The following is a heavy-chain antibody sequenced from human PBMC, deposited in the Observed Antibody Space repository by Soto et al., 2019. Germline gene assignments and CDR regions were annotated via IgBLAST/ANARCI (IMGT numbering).Heavy chain of an antibody. J-gene: IGHJ6*02. Sequence: QVQLVQSGAEVKKPGSSVKVSCKASGGTFSSYAISWVRQAPGQGLEWMGGIIPIFGTANYAQKFQGRVTITADESTSTAYMELSSLRSEDTAVYYCAREWFDTTIVVGTYYYYGMDVWGQGTTVTVSS. CDR3: AREWFDTTIVVGTYYYYGMDV. V-gene: IGHV1-69*12. D-gene: IGHD3-22*01. CDR2: IIPIFGTA. CDR1: GGTFSSYA.